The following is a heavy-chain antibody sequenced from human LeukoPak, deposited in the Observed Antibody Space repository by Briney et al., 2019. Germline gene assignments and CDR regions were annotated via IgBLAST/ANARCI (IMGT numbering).Heavy chain of an antibody. V-gene: IGHV4-59*11. J-gene: IGHJ5*02. CDR1: GGSISSHY. CDR3: ARDYLGDYNWFDP. D-gene: IGHD2-21*02. CDR2: IYYSGST. Sequence: PSETLSLTCTVSGGSISSHYWSWLRQPPGKGLEWIGYIYYSGSTNYNPSLKSRVTISVDTSKNQFSLKLSSVTAADTAVYYCARDYLGDYNWFDPWGQGTLVTVSS.